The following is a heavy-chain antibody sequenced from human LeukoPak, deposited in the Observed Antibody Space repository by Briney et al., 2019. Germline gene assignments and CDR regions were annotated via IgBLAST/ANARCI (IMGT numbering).Heavy chain of an antibody. CDR3: ARVPLLMGATTWGSYNWFDP. D-gene: IGHD1-26*01. Sequence: GASVKVSCKASGYTFTSYGISWVRQAPGQGLEWMGWISAYNGNTNYAQKLQGRVTMTTDTSTSTAHMELRSLRSDDTAVYYCARVPLLMGATTWGSYNWFDPWGQGTLVTVSS. V-gene: IGHV1-18*01. J-gene: IGHJ5*02. CDR1: GYTFTSYG. CDR2: ISAYNGNT.